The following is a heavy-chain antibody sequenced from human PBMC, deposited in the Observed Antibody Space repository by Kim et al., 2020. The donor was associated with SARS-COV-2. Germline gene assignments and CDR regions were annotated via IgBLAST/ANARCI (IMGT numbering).Heavy chain of an antibody. CDR1: GGSISSSDFY. Sequence: SETLSLTCTVSGGSISSSDFYWGWIRQPPGKGLEWIGSIYYNGNTYYNPSLKSRVTISVDTSKNQFSLRLGSVTATDTAVYFCARHDSDSSPNSYGMDVWGQGTTVTVSS. V-gene: IGHV4-39*01. CDR2: IYYNGNT. CDR3: ARHDSDSSPNSYGMDV. J-gene: IGHJ6*02. D-gene: IGHD6-6*01.